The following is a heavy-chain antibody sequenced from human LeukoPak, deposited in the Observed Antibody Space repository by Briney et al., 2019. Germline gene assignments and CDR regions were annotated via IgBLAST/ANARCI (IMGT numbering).Heavy chain of an antibody. V-gene: IGHV3-73*01. CDR1: GFTFSGSA. Sequence: GGSLRLSCAASGFTFSGSAMHWVRQASGKGLEWVGRIRSKANSYATAYAASVKGRFTISRDDSKNTAYLQMNSLKTEDTAVYYCTSSPGETNDAFDIWGQGTMVTVSS. CDR3: TSSPGETNDAFDI. D-gene: IGHD7-27*01. CDR2: IRSKANSYAT. J-gene: IGHJ3*02.